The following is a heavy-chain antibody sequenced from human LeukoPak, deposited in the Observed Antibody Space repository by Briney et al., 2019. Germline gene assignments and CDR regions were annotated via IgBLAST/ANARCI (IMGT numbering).Heavy chain of an antibody. Sequence: GRSLRLSCAASGFTFSSYAMHWVRQAPGKGLEWVAVISYDGSNKYYADSVKGRFTISRDNPKNTLYLQMNSLRAEDTAVYYCARVPYSSGWYYFDYWGQGTLVTVSS. CDR2: ISYDGSNK. CDR1: GFTFSSYA. CDR3: ARVPYSSGWYYFDY. D-gene: IGHD6-19*01. J-gene: IGHJ4*02. V-gene: IGHV3-30*04.